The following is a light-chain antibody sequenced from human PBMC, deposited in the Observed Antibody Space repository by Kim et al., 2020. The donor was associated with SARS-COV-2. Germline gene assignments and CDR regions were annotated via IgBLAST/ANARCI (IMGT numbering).Light chain of an antibody. Sequence: VTISCPGSSSNIGAGYDFHWYQQLPGTAPKLLIYGNNNRPSGVPDRFSGSKSGTSASLAITGLQAEDEADYYCQSYDNSLSVLYVFGTGTKVTVL. CDR3: QSYDNSLSVLYV. J-gene: IGLJ1*01. CDR2: GNN. V-gene: IGLV1-40*01. CDR1: SSNIGAGYD.